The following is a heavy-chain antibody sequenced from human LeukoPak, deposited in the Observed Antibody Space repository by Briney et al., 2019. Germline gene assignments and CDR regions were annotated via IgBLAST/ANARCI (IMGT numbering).Heavy chain of an antibody. CDR2: ISSSGSTI. CDR1: GFTFSSYE. J-gene: IGHJ4*02. CDR3: AKGIFRGVIITSFDY. Sequence: PGGSLRLSCAASGFTFSSYEMNWVRQAPGKGLEWVSYISSSGSTIYYADSVKGRFTISRDNSKNTLYLQMNSLRAEDTAVYYCAKGIFRGVIITSFDYWGQGTLVTVSS. V-gene: IGHV3-48*03. D-gene: IGHD3-10*01.